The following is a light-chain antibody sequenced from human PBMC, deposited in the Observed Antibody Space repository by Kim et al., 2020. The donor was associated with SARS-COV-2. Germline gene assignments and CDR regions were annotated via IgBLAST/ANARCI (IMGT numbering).Light chain of an antibody. V-gene: IGKV3-11*01. CDR2: DAS. CDR3: QQLT. J-gene: IGKJ4*01. Sequence: PATLYLAPGERATRSCRARQSVSSYLAWYQQKPGQAPRLLIYDASNRATGIPARFSGSGSGTDFTLTISSLEPEDFAVYYCQQLTFGGGTKVDIK. CDR1: QSVSSY.